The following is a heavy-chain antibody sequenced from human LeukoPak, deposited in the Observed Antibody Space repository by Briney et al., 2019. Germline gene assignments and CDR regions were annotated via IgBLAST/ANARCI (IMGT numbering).Heavy chain of an antibody. D-gene: IGHD2-8*01. CDR2: IANDGRFT. CDR1: GFTFSSHP. V-gene: IGHV3-30*04. CDR3: VKEANGFDM. Sequence: PGGSLRLSCAASGFTFSSHPMNWVHQAPGKGLERVAVIANDGRFTHYADSVKGRFTISRDNSKSTLEMQMNSLRAEDTALYYCVKEANGFDMWGLGTMVTVSS. J-gene: IGHJ3*02.